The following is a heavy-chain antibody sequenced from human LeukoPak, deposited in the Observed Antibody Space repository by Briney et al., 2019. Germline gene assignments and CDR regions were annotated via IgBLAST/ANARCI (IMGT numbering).Heavy chain of an antibody. CDR1: GYTFTNYY. CDR3: ARDFLHVYYYDSSGYVRGAFDI. Sequence: ASVKVSCKASGYTFTNYYMYWVRQAPGQGLEWMGWINPKRGGTNYAQKFQGRVTVTRDTSISTAYMEPSRLRFDDTAVYYCARDFLHVYYYDSSGYVRGAFDIWGQGTMVTVSS. CDR2: INPKRGGT. D-gene: IGHD3-22*01. V-gene: IGHV1-2*02. J-gene: IGHJ3*02.